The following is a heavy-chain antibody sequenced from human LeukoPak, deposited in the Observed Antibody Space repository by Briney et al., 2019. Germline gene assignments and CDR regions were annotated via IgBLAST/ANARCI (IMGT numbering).Heavy chain of an antibody. J-gene: IGHJ4*02. CDR3: ARGGSGYDFYFDY. D-gene: IGHD5-12*01. V-gene: IGHV1-69*05. Sequence: AASVKVSCKASGGTFSSYAISWVRQAPGQGLEWMGGITPIFGTANYAQKFQGRVTITTDESTSTAYMELSSLRSEDTAVYYCARGGSGYDFYFDYWGQGTLVTVSS. CDR2: ITPIFGTA. CDR1: GGTFSSYA.